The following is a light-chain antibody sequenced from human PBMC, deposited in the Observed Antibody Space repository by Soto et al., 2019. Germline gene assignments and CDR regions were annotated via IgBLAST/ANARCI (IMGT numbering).Light chain of an antibody. CDR3: QQYGSSLYT. J-gene: IGKJ2*01. Sequence: EIVLTQSPGTLSLSPGERATLSCRASQSVSSYYLAWYQQKPGQAPRLLIYGASSRATGIPDRFSGSGSGTDFTLTISSLEPVDFAVYYCQQYGSSLYTFGQGTKLEIK. CDR1: QSVSSYY. CDR2: GAS. V-gene: IGKV3-20*01.